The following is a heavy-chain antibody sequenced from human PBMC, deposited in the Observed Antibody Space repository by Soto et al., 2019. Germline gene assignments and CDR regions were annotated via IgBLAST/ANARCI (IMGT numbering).Heavy chain of an antibody. CDR3: ARDPSVRSPPDY. CDR1: GFTFSDYY. J-gene: IGHJ4*02. CDR2: ISSTSAYT. V-gene: IGHV3-11*05. Sequence: QVQLVESGGGLVRPGGSLRLSCVASGFTFSDYYMTWFRQAPGKGLEWVSYISSTSAYTKYADSVKGRFTISRDNAKNSVDLQMSDLRDEDTAVYYCARDPSVRSPPDYWGQGTLVTVSS.